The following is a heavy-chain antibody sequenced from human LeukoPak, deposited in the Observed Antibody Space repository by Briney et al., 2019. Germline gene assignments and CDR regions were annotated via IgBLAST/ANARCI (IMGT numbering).Heavy chain of an antibody. V-gene: IGHV4-38-2*02. D-gene: IGHD3-22*01. CDR2: VYHSGST. J-gene: IGHJ4*02. Sequence: SETLSLTCTVSGYSISTGYYWGWVRQTPGKRLEWIGTVYHSGSTYYNPSLRSRAAISVDTSRNQFSLRLSSVTAADTAVYYCARPGGPAYDSSGYYVDYWGQGTLVTVSS. CDR3: ARPGGPAYDSSGYYVDY. CDR1: GYSISTGYY.